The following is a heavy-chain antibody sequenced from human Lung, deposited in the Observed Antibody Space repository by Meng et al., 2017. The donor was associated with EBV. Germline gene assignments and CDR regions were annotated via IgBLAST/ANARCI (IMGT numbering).Heavy chain of an antibody. CDR3: AKGKPVDY. Sequence: GQLVGAGGGAVPPWTPLRLSWVALGVASSDSGMHWFRQGPGKGLEWVAVIFYDGSMKYYGDSVRGRFTISRDNPKNTVYLQMNGLRTEDTALYYCAKGKPVDYWGREPWSPSPQ. CDR2: IFYDGSMK. CDR1: GVASSDSG. V-gene: IGHV3-30*18. J-gene: IGHJ4*02. D-gene: IGHD4-23*01.